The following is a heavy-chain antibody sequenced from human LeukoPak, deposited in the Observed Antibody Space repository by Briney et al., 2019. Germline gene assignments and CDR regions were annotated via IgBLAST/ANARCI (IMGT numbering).Heavy chain of an antibody. Sequence: ASVKVSCKTSGYTFSDFYIHWVRQAPGQGLEWMGWINPKTGGITYSQKFKGRVTMTRDTSLNTAHMEVTGLTFGDTAVYYCAREWGPNYVQGWFDPWGQGTLVTVSS. D-gene: IGHD3-10*02. J-gene: IGHJ5*02. V-gene: IGHV1-2*02. CDR3: AREWGPNYVQGWFDP. CDR1: GYTFSDFY. CDR2: INPKTGGI.